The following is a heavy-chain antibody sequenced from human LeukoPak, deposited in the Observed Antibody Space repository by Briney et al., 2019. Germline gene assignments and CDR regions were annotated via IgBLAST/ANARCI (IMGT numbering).Heavy chain of an antibody. CDR1: GGSISSYY. V-gene: IGHV4-4*07. CDR3: ASPDFWSGYYGSFDY. Sequence: PSETLSLTCTVSGGSISSYYWSWIRQPAGKGLEWIGRIYTSGSTNYNPSLKSRVTMSVDTSKNQFSLKVRSVTAADTAVYYCASPDFWSGYYGSFDYWGQGILVTVSS. D-gene: IGHD3-3*01. CDR2: IYTSGST. J-gene: IGHJ4*02.